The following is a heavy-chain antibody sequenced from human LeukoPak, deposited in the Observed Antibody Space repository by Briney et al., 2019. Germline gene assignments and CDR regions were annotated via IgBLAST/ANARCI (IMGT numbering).Heavy chain of an antibody. Sequence: QAPGRGLEWVAVIWYNGSNKYYAESVKGRYTISRDNSKNTLYLQMNSLRAEDTAVYYCSRGGYGDYNNWFDPWGQGTLVIVSS. CDR3: SRGGYGDYNNWFDP. D-gene: IGHD4-17*01. J-gene: IGHJ5*02. CDR2: IWYNGSNK. V-gene: IGHV3-33*01.